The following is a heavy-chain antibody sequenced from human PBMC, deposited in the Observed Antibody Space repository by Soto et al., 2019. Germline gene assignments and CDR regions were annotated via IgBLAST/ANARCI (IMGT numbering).Heavy chain of an antibody. CDR2: MNPNSGNT. V-gene: IGHV1-8*01. J-gene: IGHJ6*02. D-gene: IGHD6-13*01. CDR3: ARDRPTWYSRDSRGYYYYYGMDV. Sequence: ASVKVSCKASGYTFTSYDINWVRQATGQGLEWMGWMNPNSGNTGYAQKFQGRVTMTRNTSISTAYMELSSLRAEDTAVYYCARDRPTWYSRDSRGYYYYYGMDVWGQGTTVTVSS. CDR1: GYTFTSYD.